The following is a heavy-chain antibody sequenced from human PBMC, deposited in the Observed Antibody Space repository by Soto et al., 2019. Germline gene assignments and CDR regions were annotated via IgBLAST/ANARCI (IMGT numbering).Heavy chain of an antibody. CDR3: ARHRPGGGGSCYDY. J-gene: IGHJ4*02. Sequence: SETLSLTCTVSGGSISSGGYYWSWIRQHPGKGLEWIGYIYYSGGTYYNPSLKSRVTISADTSKNQFSLKLSSVTAADTAVYYCARHRPGGGGSCYDYWGQGTLVTVSS. CDR1: GGSISSGGYY. D-gene: IGHD2-15*01. CDR2: IYYSGGT. V-gene: IGHV4-31*03.